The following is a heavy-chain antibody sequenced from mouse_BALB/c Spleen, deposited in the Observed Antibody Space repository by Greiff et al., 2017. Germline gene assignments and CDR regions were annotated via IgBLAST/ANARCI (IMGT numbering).Heavy chain of an antibody. V-gene: IGHV1-69*02. CDR1: GYTFTSYW. J-gene: IGHJ1*01. D-gene: IGHD1-1*01. Sequence: QVQLQQSGAELVKPGASVKLSCKASGYTFTSYWMHWVKQRPGQGLEWIGEIDPSDSYTNYNQKFKGKATLTVDKSSSTAYMQLSSLTSEDSAVYYCARHYYGSSYWYFDVWGAGTTVTVSS. CDR3: ARHYYGSSYWYFDV. CDR2: IDPSDSYT.